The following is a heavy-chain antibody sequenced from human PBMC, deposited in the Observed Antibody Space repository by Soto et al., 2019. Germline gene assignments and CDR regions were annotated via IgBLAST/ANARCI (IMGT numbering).Heavy chain of an antibody. V-gene: IGHV4-30-4*08. CDR3: ARSYGSGSYWFDP. J-gene: IGHJ5*02. CDR2: IYYSGST. D-gene: IGHD3-10*01. Sequence: SETLSLTCAVSGVSFSGYDLSWIRPPPGKGLEWIGYIYYSGSTYYSPSLKSRPTISVDTSKNQFSLKLSSVTAADTAVYFCARSYGSGSYWFDPWGQGTLVTVSS. CDR1: GVSFSGYD.